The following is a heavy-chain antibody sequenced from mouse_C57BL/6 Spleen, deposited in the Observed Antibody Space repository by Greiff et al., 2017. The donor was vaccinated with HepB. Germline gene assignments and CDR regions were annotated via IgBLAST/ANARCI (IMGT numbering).Heavy chain of an antibody. CDR2: IDPENGDT. J-gene: IGHJ2*01. CDR1: GFNIKDDY. V-gene: IGHV14-4*01. CDR3: TTPVHLDY. Sequence: VQLQQSGAELVRPGASAKLSCTASGFNIKDDYMHWVKQRPEQGLEWIGWIDPENGDTEYASKFQGKATITADTSSNTAYLQLSSLTSEDTAVYYCTTPVHLDYWGQGTTLTVSS.